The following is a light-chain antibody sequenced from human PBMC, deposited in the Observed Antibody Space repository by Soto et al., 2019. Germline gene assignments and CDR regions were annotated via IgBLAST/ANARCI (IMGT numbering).Light chain of an antibody. CDR1: QNIRTF. J-gene: IGKJ3*01. CDR2: GAS. CDR3: QQNYNAPQLT. V-gene: IGKV1-39*01. Sequence: DIQMTQSPSSLSASVGDRVTITCRASQNIRTFLNWFHQQPGKAPKLLIHGASTLYTGVPSRFSGSGSGTEFNLTISGLQPGDFASYYCQQNYNAPQLTFGPGTKVEIK.